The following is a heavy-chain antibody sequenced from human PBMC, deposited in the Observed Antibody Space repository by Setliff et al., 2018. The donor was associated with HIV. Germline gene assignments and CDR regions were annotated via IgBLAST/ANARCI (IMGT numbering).Heavy chain of an antibody. D-gene: IGHD3-10*01. Sequence: SETLSLTCSVSGGFITSHYWSWIRQTPGTGLEWIGQIYHSGYINYNPSLRSRVTLSLDVSSNQFSLKLYSVTPADAGVYFCVRDIPMPGSTLYFDLWGRGALVTVSS. J-gene: IGHJ2*01. CDR1: GGFITSHY. CDR3: VRDIPMPGSTLYFDL. V-gene: IGHV4-59*11. CDR2: IYHSGYI.